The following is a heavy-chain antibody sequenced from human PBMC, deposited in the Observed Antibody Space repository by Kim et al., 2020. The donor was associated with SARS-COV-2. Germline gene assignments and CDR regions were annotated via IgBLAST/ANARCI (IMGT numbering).Heavy chain of an antibody. Sequence: SETLSLTCAVYGGSFSGYYWSWIRQPPGKGLEWIGEVNHSGSTNYNPSLKSRVTISVDTFKNQFSLKLSSVTAADTAVYCCARGHLIVTTFYYFYYGRDVWGQGTTVSFSS. J-gene: IGHJ6*02. CDR1: GGSFSGYY. D-gene: IGHD5-12*01. V-gene: IGHV4-34*01. CDR2: VNHSGST. CDR3: ARGHLIVTTFYYFYYGRDV.